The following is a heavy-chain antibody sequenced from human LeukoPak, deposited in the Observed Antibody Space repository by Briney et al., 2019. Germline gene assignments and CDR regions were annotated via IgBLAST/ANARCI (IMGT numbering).Heavy chain of an antibody. V-gene: IGHV3-21*01. CDR3: ARDLDCSVGSCYSGDAFDI. CDR2: ISSSSSYI. CDR1: GFTFSSYS. D-gene: IGHD2-15*01. Sequence: PGGSLRLSCAASGFTFSSYSMNWVRQAPGKGLEWVSSISSSSSYIYYADSVKGRFTISRDNAKNSLYLQMNSLRAEDTAVYYCARDLDCSVGSCYSGDAFDIWGQGTMVTVSS. J-gene: IGHJ3*02.